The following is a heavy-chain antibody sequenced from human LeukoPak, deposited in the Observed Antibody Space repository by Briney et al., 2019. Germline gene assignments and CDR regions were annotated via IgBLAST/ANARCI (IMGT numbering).Heavy chain of an antibody. J-gene: IGHJ3*02. CDR1: GFTFSNYA. D-gene: IGHD2-15*01. V-gene: IGHV3-23*01. CDR3: ARESVFVLAYDAFDI. Sequence: GGSLRLSCAASGFTFSNYAMSWVRQAPGKGLEWVSDISGSGDNTFYADSVKGRFTISRDNAKNSLYLQMNSLRAEDTAVYYCARESVFVLAYDAFDIWGQGTMVTVSS. CDR2: ISGSGDNT.